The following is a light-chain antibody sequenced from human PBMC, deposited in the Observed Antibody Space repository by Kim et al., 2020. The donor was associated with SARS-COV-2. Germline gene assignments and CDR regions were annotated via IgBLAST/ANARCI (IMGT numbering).Light chain of an antibody. Sequence: IQMTQSPATLSVSPGERATLSCRASQTISTNLAWYQQKPGQVPRLLIYDASTRATDIPARFSGSGSGTEFTLTITSLQSEDFAVYYCHQYDKWPTFGQGTKVDIK. CDR2: DAS. V-gene: IGKV3-15*01. CDR3: HQYDKWPT. J-gene: IGKJ1*01. CDR1: QTISTN.